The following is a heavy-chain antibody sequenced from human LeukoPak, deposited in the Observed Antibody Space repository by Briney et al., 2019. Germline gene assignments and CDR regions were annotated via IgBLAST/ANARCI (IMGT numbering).Heavy chain of an antibody. D-gene: IGHD3-10*01. CDR3: SRDDTSAHFFDY. J-gene: IGHJ4*02. Sequence: GGSLRLSCAASGFTFKIYSMNWVRQAPGKGLEWVSSISTSSSHMYYADSVKGRFTISRDNAKNSLYLQMNTLRAEDTAVYYCSRDDTSAHFFDYWGQGTLVTVSS. CDR1: GFTFKIYS. V-gene: IGHV3-21*01. CDR2: ISTSSSHM.